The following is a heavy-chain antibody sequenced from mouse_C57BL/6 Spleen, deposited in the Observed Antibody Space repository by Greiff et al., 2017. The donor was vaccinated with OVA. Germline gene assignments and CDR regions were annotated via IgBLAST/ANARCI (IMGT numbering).Heavy chain of an antibody. V-gene: IGHV1-15*01. D-gene: IGHD2-12*01. CDR2: IDPETGGT. CDR1: GYTFTNYA. Sequence: QVHVKQSGAELVRPGASVTLSCKASGYTFTNYAMHWVKQTPVHGLEWIGAIDPETGGTAYNQKFKGKAILTADKSSSTAYMELRSLTSEDSAVYYCTGGDDGWYFDVWGTGTTVTVSS. J-gene: IGHJ1*03. CDR3: TGGDDGWYFDV.